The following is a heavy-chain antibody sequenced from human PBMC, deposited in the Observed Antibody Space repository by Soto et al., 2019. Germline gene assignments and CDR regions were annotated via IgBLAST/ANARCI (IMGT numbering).Heavy chain of an antibody. CDR3: ARREIQGPIDY. CDR2: IYYSGTT. J-gene: IGHJ4*02. Sequence: PSETLSLTCAVSAYSISSSNWWGWIRQPPGKGLEWIGYIYYSGTTYYNPSLKSRVTMPVDTSKNQFSLKLTSVTAVDTAVYYCARREIQGPIDYWGQGTLVTVS. D-gene: IGHD1-26*01. V-gene: IGHV4-28*01. CDR1: AYSISSSNW.